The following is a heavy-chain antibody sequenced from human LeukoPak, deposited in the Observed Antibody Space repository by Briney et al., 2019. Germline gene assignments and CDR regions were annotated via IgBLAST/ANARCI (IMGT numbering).Heavy chain of an antibody. CDR2: ISGSGGST. V-gene: IGHV3-23*01. CDR1: GFTFSSYA. Sequence: KTGGSLRLSCAASGFTFSSYAMSWVRQAPGKGLEWVSAISGSGGSTYYADSVKGRFTISRDNSKNTLYLQMNSPRAEDTAVYYCAKSYSSGWNYFDYWGQGTLVTVSS. CDR3: AKSYSSGWNYFDY. J-gene: IGHJ4*02. D-gene: IGHD6-19*01.